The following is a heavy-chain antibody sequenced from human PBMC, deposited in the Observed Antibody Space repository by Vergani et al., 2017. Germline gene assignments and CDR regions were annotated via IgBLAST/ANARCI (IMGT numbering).Heavy chain of an antibody. D-gene: IGHD2-2*01. Sequence: QVQLQESGPGLVKPSQTLSLTCTVSGGSISSGGYYWSWIRQHPGKGLEWIGYIYYSGSTYYNPSLKSRVTLSVDTSKNQFSLKLSSVTAADTAVYYCARDRREYQLLRAPFYYFMDVWSKGTTLTVSS. CDR2: IYYSGST. CDR1: GGSISSGGYY. CDR3: ARDRREYQLLRAPFYYFMDV. V-gene: IGHV4-31*03. J-gene: IGHJ6*03.